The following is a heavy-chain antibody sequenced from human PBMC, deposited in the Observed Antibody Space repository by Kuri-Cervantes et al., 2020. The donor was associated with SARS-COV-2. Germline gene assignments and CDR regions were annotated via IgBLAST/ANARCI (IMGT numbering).Heavy chain of an antibody. CDR1: GFTVSSNY. V-gene: IGHV3-49*04. CDR2: IRSKAYGETT. CDR3: ATGPLDY. Sequence: GESLKISCAASGFTVSSNYMSWVRQAPGKGLEWVGFIRSKAYGETTEYAASVKGRFSISRDDSESIAYLQMNSLKTEDTAVYYCATGPLDYWGHGTLVTVSS. J-gene: IGHJ4*01.